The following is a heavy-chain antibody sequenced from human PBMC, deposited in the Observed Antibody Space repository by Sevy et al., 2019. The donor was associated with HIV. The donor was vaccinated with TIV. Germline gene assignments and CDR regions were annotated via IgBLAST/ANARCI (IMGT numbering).Heavy chain of an antibody. J-gene: IGHJ5*02. CDR1: GGSISSRSSY. V-gene: IGHV4-39*01. CDR2: IYYSGST. Sequence: SETLSLTCTVSGGSISSRSSYWGWIRQPPGKGLEWIGSIYYSGSTYSNPSLKSRLTMSVDTSKNQFSLKLSSVTAADTAVYYCASTRDYYGSGSSFSHWFHPWGQGILVTVSS. D-gene: IGHD3-10*01. CDR3: ASTRDYYGSGSSFSHWFHP.